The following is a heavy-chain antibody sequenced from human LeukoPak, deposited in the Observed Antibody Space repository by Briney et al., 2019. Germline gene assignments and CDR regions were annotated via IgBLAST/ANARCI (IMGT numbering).Heavy chain of an antibody. CDR2: IVVGSGNT. Sequence: SVKVSCKASGFTFTSSAVQWVRQARGQRLEWIGWIVVGSGNTNYAQKFQGRVTITRDMSTSTAYMELSSLRSEDTAVYYCAARGWNYYDSSGYKYYFDYWGQGTLVTVSS. D-gene: IGHD3-22*01. CDR3: AARGWNYYDSSGYKYYFDY. J-gene: IGHJ4*02. CDR1: GFTFTSSA. V-gene: IGHV1-58*01.